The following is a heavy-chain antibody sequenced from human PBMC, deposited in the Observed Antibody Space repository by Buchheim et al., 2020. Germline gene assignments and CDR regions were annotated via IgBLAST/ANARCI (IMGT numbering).Heavy chain of an antibody. CDR1: GFTFSSYW. CDR2: IKQDGSEK. V-gene: IGHV3-7*01. J-gene: IGHJ4*02. Sequence: EVQLVESGGGLVQPGGSLRLSCVASGFTFSSYWMSWVRQAPGKGLEWVANIKQDGSEKYSVDSAEGRFTISRDNAKNSLYLQMNRLRAEDTAVYYCARDAVQQQLARYFDYWGQGAL. CDR3: ARDAVQQQLARYFDY. D-gene: IGHD6-13*01.